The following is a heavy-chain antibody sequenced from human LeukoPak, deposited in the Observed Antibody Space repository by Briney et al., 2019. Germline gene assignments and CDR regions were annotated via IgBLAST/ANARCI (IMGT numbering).Heavy chain of an antibody. V-gene: IGHV5-51*01. Sequence: GESLKISCKGSGYSFTNYWIGWARQMPGKGLEWMGIIYPGDSDTRYSPSFQGQVTISADKSITTAYLQWSSLKASDTAMYYCARRDLGDNWNFDYWGQGTQVTVSS. CDR1: GYSFTNYW. CDR3: ARRDLGDNWNFDY. CDR2: IYPGDSDT. J-gene: IGHJ4*02. D-gene: IGHD1-1*01.